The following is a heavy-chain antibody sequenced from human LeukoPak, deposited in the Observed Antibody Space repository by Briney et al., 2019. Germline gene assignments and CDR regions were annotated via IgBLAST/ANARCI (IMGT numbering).Heavy chain of an antibody. Sequence: GGSLRLSCAASGFTFSSYGMHWVRQAPGKGLEWVAFIRYDGSNKYYADSVKGRFTISRDNFKNTLYLQMNSLRAEDTAVYYCAKDPKAADQPSLIDYWGQGTLVTVSS. V-gene: IGHV3-30*02. CDR2: IRYDGSNK. J-gene: IGHJ4*02. CDR3: AKDPKAADQPSLIDY. CDR1: GFTFSSYG. D-gene: IGHD6-13*01.